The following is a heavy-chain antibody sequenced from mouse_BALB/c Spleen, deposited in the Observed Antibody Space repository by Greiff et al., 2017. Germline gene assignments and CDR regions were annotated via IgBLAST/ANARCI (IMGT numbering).Heavy chain of an antibody. D-gene: IGHD2-1*01. CDR1: GFTFTDYY. CDR3: ARDMDGNYAGYSWFAY. V-gene: IGHV7-3*02. CDR2: IRNKANGYTT. Sequence: EVMLVESGGGLVQPGGSLRLSCATSGFTFTDYYMSWVRQPPGKALEWLGFIRNKANGYTTEYSASVKGRFTISRDNSQSILYLQMNTLRAEDSATYYCARDMDGNYAGYSWFAYWGQGTLVTVSA. J-gene: IGHJ3*01.